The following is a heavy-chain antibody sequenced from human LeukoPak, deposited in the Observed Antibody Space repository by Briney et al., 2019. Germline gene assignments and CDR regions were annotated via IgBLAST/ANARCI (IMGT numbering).Heavy chain of an antibody. V-gene: IGHV4-59*01. J-gene: IGHJ1*01. D-gene: IGHD6-13*01. CDR3: ARATETFSWFLQH. Sequence: SETLSLTYSVSGGSIGSYYWSWIRQPPGKGLEWIGHLSNSGSTNYNPSLKSRVTISVDTSKNQFSLKLNSVTAADTAVYYCARATETFSWFLQHWGQGTLVTVSS. CDR2: LSNSGST. CDR1: GGSIGSYY.